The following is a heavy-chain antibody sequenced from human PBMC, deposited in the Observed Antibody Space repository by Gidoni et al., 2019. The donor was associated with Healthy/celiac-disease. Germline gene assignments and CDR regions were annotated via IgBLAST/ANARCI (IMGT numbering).Heavy chain of an antibody. J-gene: IGHJ4*02. CDR2: INHSGST. D-gene: IGHD1-26*01. Sequence: QVQLQQWGAGLLKPSETLSLTCAVYGGSFSGYYWRWIRQPPGKGLEWIGEINHSGSTNYNPSLKSRVTISVDTSKNQFSLKLSSVTAADTAVYYCARGKYSGSYYDNYYFDYWGQGTLVTVSS. V-gene: IGHV4-34*01. CDR3: ARGKYSGSYYDNYYFDY. CDR1: GGSFSGYY.